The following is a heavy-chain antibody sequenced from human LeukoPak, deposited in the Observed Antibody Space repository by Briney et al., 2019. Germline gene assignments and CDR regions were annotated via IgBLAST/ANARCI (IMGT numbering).Heavy chain of an antibody. J-gene: IGHJ4*02. Sequence: SETLSLTCTVSGGSIINYYWSWVRQPPGKGLEWIGYIYYSGSTKYNPSLKSRVTISVDTSKNQFSLKVSSVTAADTAVYYCARDLSGPHDYWGQGTLVTVSS. D-gene: IGHD5-12*01. CDR1: GGSIINYY. CDR2: IYYSGST. V-gene: IGHV4-59*01. CDR3: ARDLSGPHDY.